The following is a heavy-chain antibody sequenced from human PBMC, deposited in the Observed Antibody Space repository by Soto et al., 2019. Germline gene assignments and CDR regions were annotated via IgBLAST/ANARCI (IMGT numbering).Heavy chain of an antibody. CDR3: ARHGGYCFGS. CDR1: GGSFSGYY. Sequence: PSETLSLTCAVYGGSFSGYYWSWIRQPPGKGLEWIGEINHSGSTNYNPSLKSRVTISVDTSKNQFSLKLSSVTAADTAVYYCARHGGYCFGSWGQGTLVTVSS. V-gene: IGHV4-34*01. CDR2: INHSGST. J-gene: IGHJ4*02. D-gene: IGHD4-17*01.